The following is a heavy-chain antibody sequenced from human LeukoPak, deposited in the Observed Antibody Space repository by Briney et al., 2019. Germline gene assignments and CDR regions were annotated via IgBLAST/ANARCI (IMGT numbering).Heavy chain of an antibody. CDR2: IYYSGST. CDR1: GGSISSSSYY. Sequence: SETLSLTCTVSGGSISSSSYYWGWIRQPPGKGLEWIGSIYYSGSTYYNPSLKSRVTISVDTSKNQFSLKLSSVTAADTAVYYCASLNSGYYYGNWFEPWGQGTLVTVSS. CDR3: ASLNSGYYYGNWFEP. D-gene: IGHD3-22*01. J-gene: IGHJ5*02. V-gene: IGHV4-39*01.